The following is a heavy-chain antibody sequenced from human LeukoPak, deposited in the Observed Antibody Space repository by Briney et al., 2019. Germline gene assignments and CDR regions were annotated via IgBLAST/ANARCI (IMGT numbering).Heavy chain of an antibody. CDR1: GGSINYYY. CDR3: ARLECCFDY. CDR2: VYYTGNT. V-gene: IGHV4-59*01. D-gene: IGHD3-3*01. J-gene: IGHJ4*02. Sequence: AETLSLTCTVSGGSINYYYWSWIWQPPGKRLEWIGDVYYTGNTNYNPSLKSRVTMSVDTSKNQFSLKLSSVTAADTAIYCCARLECCFDYWGQGTLVTVSS.